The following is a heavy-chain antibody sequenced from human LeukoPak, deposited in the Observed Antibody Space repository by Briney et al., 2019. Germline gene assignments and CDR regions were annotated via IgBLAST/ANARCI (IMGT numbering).Heavy chain of an antibody. CDR3: AKDQTGGYQLPYYFDY. CDR2: ISGSGGST. J-gene: IGHJ4*02. V-gene: IGHV3-23*01. Sequence: GGSLRLSCAASGFTFSSYAMSWVRQAPGKGLEWVSAISGSGGSTYYADSVKGRFTISRDNSKNTLYLQMNSLRAEDTAVYYCAKDQTGGYQLPYYFDYWGQGTLVTVSS. CDR1: GFTFSSYA. D-gene: IGHD2-2*01.